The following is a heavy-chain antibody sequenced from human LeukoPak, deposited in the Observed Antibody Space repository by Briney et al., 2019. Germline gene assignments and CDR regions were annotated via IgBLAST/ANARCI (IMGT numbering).Heavy chain of an antibody. D-gene: IGHD2-8*02. CDR1: GDSVSSNSAA. J-gene: IGHJ4*02. Sequence: SQTLSLTCAISGDSVSSNSAAWNWIRQSPSRGLEWLGRTYHRSKWYSESAVSLEGRITINPDTSKNQFSLQLNSVAPEDTAVYYCARTTGHFDYWGQGALVTVSS. CDR3: ARTTGHFDY. CDR2: TYHRSKWYS. V-gene: IGHV6-1*01.